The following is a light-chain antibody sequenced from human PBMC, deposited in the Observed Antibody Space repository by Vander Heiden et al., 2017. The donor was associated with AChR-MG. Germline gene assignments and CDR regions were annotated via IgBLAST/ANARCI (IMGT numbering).Light chain of an antibody. Sequence: SALTPPPSASGSPGPSVTISCTGTSSVVGGYNCVYWYQQHPGQAPKLMIYEVSRRPSGVPDRFSGSKSGSTASLTVSGLQAEDEADYYCSSYAGSNRVFGGGTKLTVL. CDR2: EVS. CDR3: SSYAGSNRV. J-gene: IGLJ3*02. V-gene: IGLV2-8*01. CDR1: SSVVGGYNC.